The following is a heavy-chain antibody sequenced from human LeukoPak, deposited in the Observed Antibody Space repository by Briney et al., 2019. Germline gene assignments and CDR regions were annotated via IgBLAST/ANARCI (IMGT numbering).Heavy chain of an antibody. J-gene: IGHJ4*02. D-gene: IGHD6-6*01. V-gene: IGHV4-39*01. CDR1: DVSISSNNYY. CDR3: ARHWYSSSSPVDY. Sequence: SETLSLTCAVSDVSISSNNYYWGWIRQPPGKELEWIGNIYYRGNTFYNPSLKSRVSISVDRSKNQFSLKLSSVTAADTAVYFCARHWYSSSSPVDYWGQGTLVTVSS. CDR2: IYYRGNT.